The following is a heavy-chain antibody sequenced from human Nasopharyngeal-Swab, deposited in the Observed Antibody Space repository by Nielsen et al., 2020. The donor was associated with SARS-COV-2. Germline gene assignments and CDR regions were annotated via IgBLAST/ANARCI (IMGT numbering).Heavy chain of an antibody. CDR2: IRSKAYGGTT. V-gene: IGHV3-49*04. CDR3: TRGRSYYDSSGYLDY. J-gene: IGHJ4*02. Sequence: GESLKIACTASGFTCGDYAMSWVRQAPGKGLEWVGFIRSKAYGGTTEYAASVKGRFTISRDDSKSIAYLQMNSLKTEDTAVYYCTRGRSYYDSSGYLDYWGQGTLVTVSS. D-gene: IGHD3-22*01. CDR1: GFTCGDYA.